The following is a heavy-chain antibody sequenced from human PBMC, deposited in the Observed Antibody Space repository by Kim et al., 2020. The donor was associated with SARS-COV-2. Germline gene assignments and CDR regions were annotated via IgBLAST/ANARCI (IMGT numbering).Heavy chain of an antibody. J-gene: IGHJ6*02. CDR2: IIPIFGTA. Sequence: SVKVSCKASGGTFSSYAISWVRQAPGQGLEWMGGIIPIFGTANYAQKFQGRVTITADESTSTAYMELSSLRSEDTAVYYCTRVRGTKVGGHVSYGMDVWGQGTTVTVSS. CDR1: GGTFSSYA. V-gene: IGHV1-69*13. CDR3: TRVRGTKVGGHVSYGMDV. D-gene: IGHD3-10*01.